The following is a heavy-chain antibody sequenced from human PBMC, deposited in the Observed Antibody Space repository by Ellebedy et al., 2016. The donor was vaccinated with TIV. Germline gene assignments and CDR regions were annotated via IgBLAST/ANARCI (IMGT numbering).Heavy chain of an antibody. D-gene: IGHD4-23*01. V-gene: IGHV3-11*01. CDR2: ISSDGDTI. CDR3: ARDAAGNGGKLDY. Sequence: GESLKISCAASGFTFSDYYMSWIRQAPGKGLEWISYISSDGDTIYYTDSVKGRFSLSRDNAKNSLYLQMDCLRAEDTAVYYCARDAAGNGGKLDYWGQGALVTVSS. J-gene: IGHJ4*02. CDR1: GFTFSDYY.